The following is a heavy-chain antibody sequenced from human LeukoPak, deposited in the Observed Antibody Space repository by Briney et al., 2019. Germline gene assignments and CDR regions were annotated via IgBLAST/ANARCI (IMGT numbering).Heavy chain of an antibody. J-gene: IGHJ2*01. V-gene: IGHV1-18*01. CDR1: GYTFTSYG. CDR3: ARCLESSGWYWYFDL. D-gene: IGHD6-19*01. CDR2: ISAYNGNT. Sequence: ASVKVSCEASGYTFTSYGISWVRQAPGQGLEWMGWISAYNGNTNYAQKLQGRVTMTTDTSTSTAYMELRSLRPDDTAVYYCARCLESSGWYWYFDLWGRGTLVTVSS.